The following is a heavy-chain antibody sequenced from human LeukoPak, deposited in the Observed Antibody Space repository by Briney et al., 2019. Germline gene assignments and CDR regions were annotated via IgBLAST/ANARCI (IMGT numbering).Heavy chain of an antibody. CDR3: ARIGYSSSSFDY. J-gene: IGHJ4*02. V-gene: IGHV3-66*01. Sequence: GGSLRLSCAASGFTVNSNDMSWVRQAPGKGLEWVSVIDTGGRTYYADSVKGRFTISTDNSKNTLDLQMDSLRAEDTAVYYCARIGYSSSSFDYWGQGILVTVSS. D-gene: IGHD6-6*01. CDR2: IDTGGRT. CDR1: GFTVNSND.